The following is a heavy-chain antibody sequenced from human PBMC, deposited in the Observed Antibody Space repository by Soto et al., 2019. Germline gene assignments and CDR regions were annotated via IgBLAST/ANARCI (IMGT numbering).Heavy chain of an antibody. V-gene: IGHV4-39*01. Sequence: SETLSLTCTVSGGPISSSDYYWGWIRQPPGKGLEWIGNIHYSGSASYNPSLKSRVTISVDTSKNQVSLKLSSVTAADTAVYIFVIGYPWVGFDYWGQGTLVTVSS. CDR2: IHYSGSA. D-gene: IGHD5-18*01. J-gene: IGHJ4*02. CDR3: VIGYPWVGFDY. CDR1: GGPISSSDYY.